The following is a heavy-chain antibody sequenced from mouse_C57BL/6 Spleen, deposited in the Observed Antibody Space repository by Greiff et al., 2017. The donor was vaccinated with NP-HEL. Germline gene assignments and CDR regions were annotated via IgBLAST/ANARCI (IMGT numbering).Heavy chain of an antibody. J-gene: IGHJ3*01. CDR3: AIEGPAWFAY. Sequence: VQLQQPGAELVKPGASVKVSCKASGYTFTSYWMHWVKQRPGQGLEWIGRIIPSASDTNYNQKFKGKATLTVDKSSSTAYMQHRSLTSEDSAVYYFAIEGPAWFAYWGQGTLVTVSA. D-gene: IGHD3-3*01. CDR2: IIPSASDT. V-gene: IGHV1-74*01. CDR1: GYTFTSYW.